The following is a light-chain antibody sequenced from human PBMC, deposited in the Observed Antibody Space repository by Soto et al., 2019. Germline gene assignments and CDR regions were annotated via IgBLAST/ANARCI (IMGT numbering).Light chain of an antibody. CDR3: QQYDTYPFT. CDR2: KAC. J-gene: IGKJ3*01. CDR1: QSINNW. Sequence: DIQMTQSPSTLSASIGDRVTITCRASQSINNWLAWYQQKPGKAPKVLIYKACSLESGVPSRFSGSESGTEFTLAINSLQPDDFATYYCQQYDTYPFTFGPGTKVDIK. V-gene: IGKV1-5*03.